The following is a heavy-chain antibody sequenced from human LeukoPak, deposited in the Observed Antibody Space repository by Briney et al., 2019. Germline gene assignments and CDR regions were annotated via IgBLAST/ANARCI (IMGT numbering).Heavy chain of an antibody. Sequence: GGSLRLSCAASGLTFSSYAMSWVRQAPGKGLEWVSAISGSGGSTYYADSVKGRFTISRDNSKNTLYLQMNSLRAEDTAVYYCAKDPRSPSWFDPWGQGTLVTVSS. CDR1: GLTFSSYA. CDR3: AKDPRSPSWFDP. V-gene: IGHV3-23*01. D-gene: IGHD3-10*01. J-gene: IGHJ5*02. CDR2: ISGSGGST.